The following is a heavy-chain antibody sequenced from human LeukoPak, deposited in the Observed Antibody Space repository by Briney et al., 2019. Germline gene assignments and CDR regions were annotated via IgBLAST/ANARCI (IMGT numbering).Heavy chain of an antibody. CDR1: GYTFTGYY. Sequence: ASVKVSCKASGYTFTGYYMHWVRQAPGQGLEWMGWINPNSGGTNYAQKFQGRVTMTRDTSISTAYMELSRLRSDDTAVYYCARVRCSRTCCYNWFDPWGQGTLVTVSS. J-gene: IGHJ5*02. CDR3: ARVRCSRTCCYNWFDP. CDR2: INPNSGGT. D-gene: IGHD2-2*01. V-gene: IGHV1-2*02.